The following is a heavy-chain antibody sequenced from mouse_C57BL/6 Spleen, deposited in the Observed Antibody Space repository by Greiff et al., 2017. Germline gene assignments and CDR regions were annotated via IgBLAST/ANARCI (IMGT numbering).Heavy chain of an antibody. J-gene: IGHJ4*01. CDR1: GYAFSSYW. CDR2: IYPGDGDT. D-gene: IGHD2-3*01. V-gene: IGHV1-80*01. Sequence: VQLVESGAELVKPGASVKISCKASGYAFSSYWMNWVKQRPGKGLEWIGQIYPGDGDTNYNGKFKGKATLTADKSSSTAYMQLSSLTSEDSAVYFCARRDDGYIYYAMDYWGQGTSVTVSS. CDR3: ARRDDGYIYYAMDY.